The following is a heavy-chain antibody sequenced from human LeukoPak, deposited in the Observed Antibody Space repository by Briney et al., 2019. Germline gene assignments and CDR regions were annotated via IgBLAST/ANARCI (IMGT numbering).Heavy chain of an antibody. J-gene: IGHJ4*02. V-gene: IGHV4-4*07. D-gene: IGHD3-3*01. Sequence: PSETLSLTCTVSVGSISSYYWSWIRQPAGKGRECIGRIYTSGCTNYNPSLKSRVTMSVDTSKNQLSLKLSSVTAADTAVYYCARVLRITIFGVVSSYFDYWGQGTLVTVSS. CDR1: VGSISSYY. CDR3: ARVLRITIFGVVSSYFDY. CDR2: IYTSGCT.